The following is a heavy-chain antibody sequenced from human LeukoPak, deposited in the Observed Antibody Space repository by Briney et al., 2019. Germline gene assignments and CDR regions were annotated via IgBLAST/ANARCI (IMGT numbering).Heavy chain of an antibody. CDR3: ASYDYVWGSYRYSTSPNYYGMDV. V-gene: IGHV1-2*02. CDR1: GYTFTGYY. J-gene: IGHJ6*02. Sequence: GASVKVSCKASGYTFTGYYMHWVRQAPGQGLEWMGWINPNSGGTNYAQKFQGRVTMTRDTSISTAYMELSRLRSDDTAVYYCASYDYVWGSYRYSTSPNYYGMDVWGQGTTVTVSS. CDR2: INPNSGGT. D-gene: IGHD3-16*02.